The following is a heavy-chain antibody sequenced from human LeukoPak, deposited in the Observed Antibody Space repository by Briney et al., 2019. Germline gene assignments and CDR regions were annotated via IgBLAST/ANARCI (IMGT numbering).Heavy chain of an antibody. CDR1: GFTFSTYA. CDR3: AKGPLIEVAGTTWDY. D-gene: IGHD6-19*01. V-gene: IGHV3-23*01. CDR2: ISGSGGST. Sequence: GGSLRLSCAATGFTFSTYAMTWVRQAPGKGPEWVSAISGSGGSTYYADSVKGRFSISRDNSKNTLYLQMNSLRAEDMAVYYCAKGPLIEVAGTTWDYWGQGTLVTVSS. J-gene: IGHJ4*02.